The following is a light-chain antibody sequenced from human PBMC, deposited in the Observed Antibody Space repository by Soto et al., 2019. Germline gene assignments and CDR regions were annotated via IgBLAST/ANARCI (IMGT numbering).Light chain of an antibody. J-gene: IGKJ5*01. CDR2: DAS. CDR3: QQYGSSPPIT. CDR1: QSVSSY. V-gene: IGKV3-20*01. Sequence: EIVLMQSPGTLSLSPGERATLSCRASQSVSSYLAWYQQKPGQAPRLLIYDASNRATGIPARFSGSGSGTDFTLTISSLEPEDFAVYYCQQYGSSPPITFGQGTRLEIK.